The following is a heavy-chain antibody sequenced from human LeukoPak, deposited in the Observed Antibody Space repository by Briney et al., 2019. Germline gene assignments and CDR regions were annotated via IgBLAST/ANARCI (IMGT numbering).Heavy chain of an antibody. CDR1: GGSIRSYY. CDR2: MYYTGST. V-gene: IGHV4-59*03. D-gene: IGHD2-21*02. J-gene: IGHJ4*02. Sequence: SETLSLTCTVSGGSIRSYYWTWIRQPPGKGLEWIGYMYYTGSTKYNPSLKSRASISVDTSKNQFSLTLTSVTAADTAVYYCAAVVVSGTPYFDYWGQGTLVTVSS. CDR3: AAVVVSGTPYFDY.